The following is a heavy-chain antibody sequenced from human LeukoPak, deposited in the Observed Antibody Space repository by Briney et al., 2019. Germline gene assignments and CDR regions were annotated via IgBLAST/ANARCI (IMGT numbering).Heavy chain of an antibody. CDR1: GFTFDDYA. V-gene: IGHV3-9*01. CDR3: ASSYIAAAGTNAFDI. D-gene: IGHD6-13*01. Sequence: GRSLRLSCAASGFTFDDYAMHWVRQAPGKGLEWVSGISWNSGSIGYADSVKGRFTISRDNAKNSLYLQMNSLRAEDTAVYYCASSYIAAAGTNAFDIWGQGTMVTVSS. CDR2: ISWNSGSI. J-gene: IGHJ3*02.